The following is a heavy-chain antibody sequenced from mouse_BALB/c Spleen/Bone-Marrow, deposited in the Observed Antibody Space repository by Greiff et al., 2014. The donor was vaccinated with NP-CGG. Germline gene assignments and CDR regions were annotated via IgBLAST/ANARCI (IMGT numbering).Heavy chain of an antibody. D-gene: IGHD1-1*01. CDR1: GFSFSDYY. Sequence: LKQSGGGLVQPGGALKLSFATSGFSFSDYYMYLIRPTPEKRLGWVAYISNGGGSTYYPDTVKGRFTISRDNAKNTLYLQMSRLKSEDTAMYYCARLGDYSYFDYWGQGTTLTVSS. J-gene: IGHJ2*01. CDR2: ISNGGGST. CDR3: ARLGDYSYFDY. V-gene: IGHV5-12*02.